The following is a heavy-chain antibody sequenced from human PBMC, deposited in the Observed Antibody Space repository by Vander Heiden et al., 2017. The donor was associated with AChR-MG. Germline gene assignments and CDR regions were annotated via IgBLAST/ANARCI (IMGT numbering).Heavy chain of an antibody. CDR2: VYYSGTT. J-gene: IGHJ3*02. V-gene: IGHV4-39*01. CDR1: GGSINTPISY. CDR3: ARRIAAAEDAFDI. D-gene: IGHD6-13*01. Sequence: QLQLQESGPGLVKPSATLSLTCTVSGGSINTPISYWGWIRQPPGQGLEWIGTVYYSGTTYYNPSLKSRVTMSVDTSKNQFSLKLTSVTAADTAIYYCARRIAAAEDAFDIWGQGTMVTVSS.